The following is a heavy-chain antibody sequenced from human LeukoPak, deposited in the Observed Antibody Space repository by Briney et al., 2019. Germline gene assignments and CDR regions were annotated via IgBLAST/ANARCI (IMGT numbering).Heavy chain of an antibody. V-gene: IGHV1-46*01. J-gene: IGHJ4*02. D-gene: IGHD2-2*01. Sequence: EASVKVSCKASGCTFTSYYMHWVRQAPGQGLEWMGIINPSGGSTSYAQKFQGRVTMTRDTSTSTVYMELSSLRSEDTAVYYCARAYCSSTSCSANYFDYWGQGTLVTVSS. CDR2: INPSGGST. CDR1: GCTFTSYY. CDR3: ARAYCSSTSCSANYFDY.